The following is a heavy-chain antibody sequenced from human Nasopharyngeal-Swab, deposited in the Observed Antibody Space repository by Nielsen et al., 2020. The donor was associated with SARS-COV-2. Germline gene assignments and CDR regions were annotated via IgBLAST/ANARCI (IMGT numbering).Heavy chain of an antibody. CDR3: ARQHQLLGDY. J-gene: IGHJ4*02. V-gene: IGHV4-39*01. Sequence: SETLSLTCTVSGGSISSSSYYWGWIRQPPGKGLEWIGSIYYSGSTYYNPSLKSRVTISVDTSKNQFSLKLSSVTAADTAVYYSARQHQLLGDYWGQGTLVTVSS. CDR2: IYYSGST. D-gene: IGHD2-2*01. CDR1: GGSISSSSYY.